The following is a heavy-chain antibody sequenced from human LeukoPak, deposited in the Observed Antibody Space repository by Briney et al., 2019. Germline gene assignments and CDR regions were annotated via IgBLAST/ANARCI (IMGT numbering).Heavy chain of an antibody. D-gene: IGHD6-13*01. J-gene: IGHJ4*02. V-gene: IGHV5-51*01. CDR1: EYSFISYW. CDR3: ARLGGTGSSWQKSPLDY. Sequence: GESLKISCMGSEYSFISYWIGWVRQMPGKGLEWMGLIYPGDSDPRYSPSFQGQVTISADKSISTAYLQWSSLKASDTAMYYCARLGGTGSSWQKSPLDYWGQGTLVTVSS. CDR2: IYPGDSDP.